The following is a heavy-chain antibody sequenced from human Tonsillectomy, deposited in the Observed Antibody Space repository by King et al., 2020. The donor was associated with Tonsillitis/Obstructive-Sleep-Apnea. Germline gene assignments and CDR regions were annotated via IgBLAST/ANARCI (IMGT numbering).Heavy chain of an antibody. Sequence: QLQQWGAGLLKPSETLSLTCAVYGGSFSGYYWSWIRQPPGKGLEWIGEINHSGSTNYNPSLKSRVTISVDTSKNQFSLKLSSVTAADTAVYYCARLPSSAEYYYYYYGMDVWGQGTTVTVSS. CDR2: INHSGST. V-gene: IGHV4-34*01. J-gene: IGHJ6*02. CDR3: ARLPSSAEYYYYYYGMDV. CDR1: GGSFSGYY. D-gene: IGHD3-22*01.